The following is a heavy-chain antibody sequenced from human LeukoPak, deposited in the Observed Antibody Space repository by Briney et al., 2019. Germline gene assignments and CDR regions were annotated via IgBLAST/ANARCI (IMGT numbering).Heavy chain of an antibody. Sequence: GESLKISCKASGYRFTNYWIAWVRQMPGKGLEWMGIIYPGDSDTRYSPSFQGQVTISADKSISTAYLQWSSLKASDTAMYYCARHLGGAVAGSTDYWGQGTLVTVSS. CDR1: GYRFTNYW. D-gene: IGHD6-19*01. V-gene: IGHV5-51*01. CDR2: IYPGDSDT. J-gene: IGHJ4*02. CDR3: ARHLGGAVAGSTDY.